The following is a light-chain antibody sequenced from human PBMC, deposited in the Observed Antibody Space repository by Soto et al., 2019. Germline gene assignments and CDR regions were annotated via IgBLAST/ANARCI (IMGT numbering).Light chain of an antibody. CDR3: MQALQPSYT. CDR1: QTLLHSNGYDY. CDR2: LGS. Sequence: DIVMTQSPLSLPVTPGEPASISCRSSQTLLHSNGYDYLDWYVQKPGQSPQLLIFLGSTRASGVPDRVSGSGSGTDFKLTINRVEAEDAGVYYCMQALQPSYTFGPGTKLAIK. V-gene: IGKV2-28*01. J-gene: IGKJ2*01.